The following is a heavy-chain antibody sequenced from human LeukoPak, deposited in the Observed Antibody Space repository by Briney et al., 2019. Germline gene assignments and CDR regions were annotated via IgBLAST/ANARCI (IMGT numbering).Heavy chain of an antibody. CDR1: GFTFSSLG. Sequence: GGSLRLSCAASGFTFSSLGMHWVRQAPGKGLEWVAVISYDGSNKYYADSVKGRFTISRDNSKNTLYLQMNSLRAEDTAVYYCALEEQWGQGTLVTVSS. J-gene: IGHJ4*02. D-gene: IGHD1-26*01. CDR2: ISYDGSNK. V-gene: IGHV3-30*03. CDR3: ALEEQ.